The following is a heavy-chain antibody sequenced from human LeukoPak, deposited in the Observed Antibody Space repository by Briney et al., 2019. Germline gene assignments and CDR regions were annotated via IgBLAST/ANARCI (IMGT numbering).Heavy chain of an antibody. D-gene: IGHD1-1*01. CDR1: GFSFSSYW. CDR2: ISTDGSST. J-gene: IGHJ3*02. V-gene: IGHV3-74*01. CDR3: ARDPLHWNDGVDDSFDI. Sequence: GGSLRLSCAASGFSFSSYWMHWVRQAPGKGLVWVSRISTDGSSTSYADSVKGRFTISRDNAKNTLYLQMNSLRVEDTAVYYCARDPLHWNDGVDDSFDIWGQGTMVTVSS.